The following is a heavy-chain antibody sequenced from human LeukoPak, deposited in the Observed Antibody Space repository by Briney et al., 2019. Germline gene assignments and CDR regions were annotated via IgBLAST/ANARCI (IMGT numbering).Heavy chain of an antibody. CDR2: IYSSGVT. J-gene: IGHJ4*02. D-gene: IGHD4-11*01. CDR1: GASIRSGGYS. V-gene: IGHV4-30-4*07. CDR3: ARAYSDYRVAF. Sequence: SETLSLTCAVPGASIRSGGYSWSWIRQSPGKRLEWIGYIYSSGVTYYNPSLKSRVTISLDTSNNQFSLKLNSVTAADTAVYFCARAYSDYRVAFWGQGTLVTVSS.